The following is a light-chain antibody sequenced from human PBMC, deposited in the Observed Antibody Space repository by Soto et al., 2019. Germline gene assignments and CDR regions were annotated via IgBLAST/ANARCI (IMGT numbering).Light chain of an antibody. J-gene: IGKJ4*01. CDR3: QQYNSYPLT. CDR2: EAS. V-gene: IGKV1-5*03. CDR1: QNINSR. Sequence: SASVGDRVTFTCRASQNINSRLAWYQQKAGKAPNLLIYEASSLESGVPSRFSGSGSGTEFTLTISSLQPDDFPTYYCQQYNSYPLTFGGGTKVDIK.